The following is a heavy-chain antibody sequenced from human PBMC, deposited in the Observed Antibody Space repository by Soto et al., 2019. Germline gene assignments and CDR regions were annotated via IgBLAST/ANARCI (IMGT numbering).Heavy chain of an antibody. CDR3: ARALAAEGAFDI. V-gene: IGHV4-30-4*01. Sequence: QVQLQESGPGLVKPSQTLSLTCTVSGGSISSGDYYWSCIRQPPGKGLEWIGYIYYSGSTYYNPSLKSRVTISVDTSKNHFSLKLSSVTAADTAVYYCARALAAEGAFDIWGQGTMVTVSS. J-gene: IGHJ3*02. D-gene: IGHD3-3*02. CDR1: GGSISSGDYY. CDR2: IYYSGST.